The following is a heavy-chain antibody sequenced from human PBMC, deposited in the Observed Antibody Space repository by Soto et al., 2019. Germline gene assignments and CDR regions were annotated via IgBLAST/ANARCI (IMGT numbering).Heavy chain of an antibody. J-gene: IGHJ5*02. D-gene: IGHD2-15*01. CDR2: LYYSGNT. CDR3: ARGGGSTFNWFDP. Sequence: QLQLQESGPGLVKPSETLSLTCTVSGGSISSFNYFWGWIRQPPGKGLEWIGSLYYSGNTYYNPSLQSRVTISVDTSKKQCTLTLRSVTAADTAVYYCARGGGSTFNWFDPWGQGTLVTVS. V-gene: IGHV4-39*01. CDR1: GGSISSFNYF.